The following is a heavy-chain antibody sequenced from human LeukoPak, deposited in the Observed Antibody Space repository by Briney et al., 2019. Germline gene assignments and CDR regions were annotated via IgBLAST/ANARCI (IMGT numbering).Heavy chain of an antibody. CDR1: GYSFTSYW. CDR2: IYPGDAET. D-gene: IGHD5-24*01. V-gene: IGHV5-51*01. Sequence: PGESLKISSKGSGYSFTSYWIGWVRQMPGKGLEWMGIIYPGDAETRYSPSFQGQVTISADNSISSAYLQWSSLKASDTAMYYCARPTREGLFDYWGQGTLVTVSS. CDR3: ARPTREGLFDY. J-gene: IGHJ4*02.